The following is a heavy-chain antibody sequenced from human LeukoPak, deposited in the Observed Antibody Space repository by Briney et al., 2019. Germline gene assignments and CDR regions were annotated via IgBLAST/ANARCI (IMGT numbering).Heavy chain of an antibody. CDR1: GSSISSYY. J-gene: IGHJ4*02. D-gene: IGHD4-17*01. Sequence: SETLSLTCTVSGSSISSYYWSWIRQPPGKGLEWIGYIYYSGSTNYNPSLKSRVTISVDTSKNQFSLKLSSVTAADTAVYYCARIYGDYGDYWGQGTLVTVSS. CDR2: IYYSGST. V-gene: IGHV4-59*01. CDR3: ARIYGDYGDY.